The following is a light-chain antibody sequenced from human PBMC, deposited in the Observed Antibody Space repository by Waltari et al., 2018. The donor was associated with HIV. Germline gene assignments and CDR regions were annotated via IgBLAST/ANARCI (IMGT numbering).Light chain of an antibody. CDR1: QSVGSK. J-gene: IGKJ4*01. V-gene: IGKV3-15*01. Sequence: EMVMTQSPATLSVSPGERATLSCRASQSVGSKLAWYQQKPGQAPRRRIYGASSRATGVSARFSGSGSVTEFTLTVSSLESEDFAVYYCQQRSSWPLTFGGGTKVEIK. CDR2: GAS. CDR3: QQRSSWPLT.